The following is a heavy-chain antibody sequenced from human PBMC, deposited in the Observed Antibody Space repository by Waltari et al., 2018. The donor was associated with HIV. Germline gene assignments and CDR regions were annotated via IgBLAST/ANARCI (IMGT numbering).Heavy chain of an antibody. Sequence: QVQLQQSGPGLVTPSQTLSLTCAISGDSVPGNRGAWNWIRQSPSRGLEWLGRTYYNSKWYNDYALSVKSRISINPDTSKYQVSLQLNSVTPEDTAVYYCARLYWGNKAFDIWGQGTMVTVSS. CDR1: GDSVPGNRGA. J-gene: IGHJ3*02. CDR2: TYYNSKWYN. V-gene: IGHV6-1*01. CDR3: ARLYWGNKAFDI. D-gene: IGHD3-16*01.